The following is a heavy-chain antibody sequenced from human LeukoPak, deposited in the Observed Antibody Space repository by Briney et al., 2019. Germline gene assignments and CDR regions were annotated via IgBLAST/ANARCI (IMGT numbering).Heavy chain of an antibody. D-gene: IGHD6-6*01. CDR1: GFTFSSYG. CDR2: IRYDGSNK. CDR3: AKDPYSTSAEYFQH. Sequence: PGGSLRLSCAASGFTFSSYGMHWVRQAPGKGLEWVAFIRYDGSNKYYADSVKGRFTISRDNSKNTLYLQMNSLRAEDTAVYYCAKDPYSTSAEYFQHWGQGTLVTVSS. V-gene: IGHV3-30*02. J-gene: IGHJ1*01.